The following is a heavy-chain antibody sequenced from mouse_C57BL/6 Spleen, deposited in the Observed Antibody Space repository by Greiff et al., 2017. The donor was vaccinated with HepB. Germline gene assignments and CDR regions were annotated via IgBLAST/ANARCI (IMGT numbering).Heavy chain of an antibody. CDR2: IDPSDSYT. Sequence: QVQLQQPGAELVMPGASVKLSCKASGYTFTSYWMHWVKQRPGQGLEWIGEIDPSDSYTNYNQKFKGKSTLTVDKSPSTAYMQLSSLTSEDSAVYYCARRPKTLYFDYWGQGTTLTVSS. CDR1: GYTFTSYW. CDR3: ARRPKTLYFDY. J-gene: IGHJ2*01. V-gene: IGHV1-69*01.